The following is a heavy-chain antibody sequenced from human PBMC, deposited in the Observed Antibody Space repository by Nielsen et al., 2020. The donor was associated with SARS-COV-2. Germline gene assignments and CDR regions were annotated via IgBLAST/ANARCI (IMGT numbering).Heavy chain of an antibody. CDR2: ISSSSSTI. CDR3: ASDLHSYDSSGYYPEAFDY. D-gene: IGHD3-22*01. CDR1: GFTFSSYS. Sequence: GESLKISCAASGFTFSSYSMNWVRQAPGKGLEWVSYISSSSSTIYYADSVKGRFTISRDNAKNSLYLQMNSLRAEDTAVYYCASDLHSYDSSGYYPEAFDYWGQGTLVTVSS. J-gene: IGHJ4*02. V-gene: IGHV3-48*01.